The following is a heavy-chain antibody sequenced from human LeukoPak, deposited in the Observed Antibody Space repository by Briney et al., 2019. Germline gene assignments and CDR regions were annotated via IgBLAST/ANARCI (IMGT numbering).Heavy chain of an antibody. CDR3: KSGGAAPGSFDN. D-gene: IGHD6-13*01. CDR2: IKYDGDEE. J-gene: IGHJ4*02. V-gene: IGHV3-7*01. CDR1: GFTFSDYW. Sequence: GGSLRLSCAASGFTFSDYWMSWMRQAPGKGLEWVANIKYDGDEEYYVDSVKGRFTISRDNAKNSLYLQLNSLRVEDMAVYYCKSGGAAPGSFDNWGQGTLVTVSP.